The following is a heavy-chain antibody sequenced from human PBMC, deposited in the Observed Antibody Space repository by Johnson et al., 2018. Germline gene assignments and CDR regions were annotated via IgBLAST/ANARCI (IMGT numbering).Heavy chain of an antibody. D-gene: IGHD3-10*01. Sequence: QVQLVQSGAEVKKPGSSVKVSCKASGGTFSSYAISWVRQAPGQGLEWMGGIIPIFGTANYAQKFQGRVTMTRDTSTSTVYMELSSLRSEDTAVYYCARGPYYYGAGSLLDYGMDVWGQGTTVTVSS. CDR3: ARGPYYYGAGSLLDYGMDV. J-gene: IGHJ6*02. CDR1: GGTFSSYA. CDR2: IIPIFGTA. V-gene: IGHV1-69*06.